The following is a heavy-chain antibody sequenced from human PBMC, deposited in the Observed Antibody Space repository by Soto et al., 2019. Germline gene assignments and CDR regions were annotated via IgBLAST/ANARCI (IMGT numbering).Heavy chain of an antibody. CDR2: FDPEDGET. Sequence: ASLKVSCKVSGYTLTELSMHWVRQAPGKGLEWMGGFDPEDGETIYAQKFQGRVTMTEDTSTDTAYMELSSLRSEDTAVYYCATVITIFGVVPGAFDIRGQGTMVTVSS. J-gene: IGHJ3*02. CDR3: ATVITIFGVVPGAFDI. V-gene: IGHV1-24*01. CDR1: GYTLTELS. D-gene: IGHD3-3*01.